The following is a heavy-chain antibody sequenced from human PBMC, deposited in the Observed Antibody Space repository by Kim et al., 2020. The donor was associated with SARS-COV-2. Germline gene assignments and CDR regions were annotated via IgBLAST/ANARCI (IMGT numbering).Heavy chain of an antibody. CDR3: AKALYSGYVLAVAGTMLYSFDY. D-gene: IGHD6-19*01. V-gene: IGHV3-30*18. CDR2: ISYDGSNK. CDR1: GFTFSSYG. Sequence: GGSLRLSCAASGFTFSSYGMHWVRQAPGKGLEWVAVISYDGSNKYYADSVKGRFTISRDNSKNTLYLQMNSLRAEDTAVYYCAKALYSGYVLAVAGTMLYSFDYWGQGTLVTVSS. J-gene: IGHJ4*02.